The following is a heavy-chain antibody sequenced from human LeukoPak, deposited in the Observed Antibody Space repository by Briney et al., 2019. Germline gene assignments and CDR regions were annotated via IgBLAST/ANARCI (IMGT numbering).Heavy chain of an antibody. Sequence: ASVKVSCKASGYTFTDYYMHWVRQAPGQGLEWMGWINPNSGGTNSAQKFQGRVTMTRDTSISTGNMELSRLRSDDTAVYYCARGVSGYFYLFDCWGQGTLVTVSS. D-gene: IGHD3-22*01. V-gene: IGHV1-2*02. CDR3: ARGVSGYFYLFDC. CDR1: GYTFTDYY. CDR2: INPNSGGT. J-gene: IGHJ4*02.